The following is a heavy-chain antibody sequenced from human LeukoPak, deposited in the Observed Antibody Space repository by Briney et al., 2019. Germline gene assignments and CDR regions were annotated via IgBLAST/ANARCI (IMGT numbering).Heavy chain of an antibody. V-gene: IGHV3-9*01. D-gene: IGHD3-22*01. CDR3: AKDYYDSSGYYNYFDY. CDR2: ISWNSGSI. CDR1: GFTFYDYA. Sequence: GGSLRLSCAASGFTFYDYAMHWVRQAPGKGLEWVSGISWNSGSIGYADSVKGRFTISRDNAKNSLYLQMNSLRAEDTALYYCAKDYYDSSGYYNYFDYWGQGTLVTVSS. J-gene: IGHJ4*02.